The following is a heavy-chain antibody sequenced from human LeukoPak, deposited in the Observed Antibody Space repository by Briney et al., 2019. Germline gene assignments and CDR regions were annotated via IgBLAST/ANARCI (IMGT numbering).Heavy chain of an antibody. J-gene: IGHJ5*02. V-gene: IGHV4-4*07. CDR3: ARAQTSGWYGESDP. Sequence: SETLSLTCTVSGGSISSFYWSWIRQPAGKGLEWIGRISTNGNTNYNPSLRSRVTMSVDTSKNQFSLKLSSVTAADTAVYYCARAQTSGWYGESDPWGQGTLVTVFS. CDR1: GGSISSFY. D-gene: IGHD6-19*01. CDR2: ISTNGNT.